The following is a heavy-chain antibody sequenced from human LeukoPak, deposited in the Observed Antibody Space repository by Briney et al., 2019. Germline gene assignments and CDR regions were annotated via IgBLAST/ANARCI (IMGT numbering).Heavy chain of an antibody. J-gene: IGHJ6*03. V-gene: IGHV1-2*02. CDR3: ARRGGPYCSSTSCYNYYYYMDV. Sequence: GASVKVSCKASGYTFTGYYMHWVRQAPGQGLEWMGWINPNSGGTNYAQKFQGRVTITTDESTSTAYMELSSLRSEDTAVYYCARRGGPYCSSTSCYNYYYYMDVWGKGTTVTVSS. CDR1: GYTFTGYY. D-gene: IGHD2-2*01. CDR2: INPNSGGT.